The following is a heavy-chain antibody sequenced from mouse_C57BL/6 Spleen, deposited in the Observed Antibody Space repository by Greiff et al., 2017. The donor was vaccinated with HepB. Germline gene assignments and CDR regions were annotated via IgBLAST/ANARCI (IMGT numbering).Heavy chain of an antibody. V-gene: IGHV5-4*01. D-gene: IGHD2-10*01. CDR3: ARTSYDLFDY. J-gene: IGHJ2*01. CDR2: ISDGGSYT. Sequence: EVQLVESGGGLVKPGGSLKLSCAASGFTFSSYAMSWVRQTPEKRLEWVATISDGGSYTYYPDNVKGRFTISRDNAKNNLYLQMSHLKSEDTAMYYCARTSYDLFDYWGQGTTLTVSS. CDR1: GFTFSSYA.